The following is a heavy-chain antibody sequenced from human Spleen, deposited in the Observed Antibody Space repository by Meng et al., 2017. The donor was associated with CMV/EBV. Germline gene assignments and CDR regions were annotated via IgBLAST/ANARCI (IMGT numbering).Heavy chain of an antibody. CDR3: ARGKRNWHFDL. CDR2: ITPIIGVT. CDR1: GDTFSSYP. V-gene: IGHV1-69*02. J-gene: IGHJ2*01. Sequence: SCKGSGDTFSSYPITWVRQAPGQGLEWMRRITPIIGVTNHAQKFQGRLTITADRTTSTAYMELSSLRSEDTAVYYCARGKRNWHFDLWGRGTLVTVSS.